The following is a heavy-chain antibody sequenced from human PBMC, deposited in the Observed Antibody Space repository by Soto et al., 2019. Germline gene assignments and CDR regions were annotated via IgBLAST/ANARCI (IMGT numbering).Heavy chain of an antibody. D-gene: IGHD2-2*01. CDR3: AKSPNFYCSSYHCYKYYFDY. V-gene: IGHV3-30*18. J-gene: IGHJ4*02. CDR2: ISYDGSDK. Sequence: PGGSLRLSCAASGFTFNTFGMHWVRQAPGKGLEWVAVISYDGSDKYYSDSVRGRFTISRDNSMNTLYLQMNSLRTEDTAVYYCAKSPNFYCSSYHCYKYYFDYWGQGILVTVSS. CDR1: GFTFNTFG.